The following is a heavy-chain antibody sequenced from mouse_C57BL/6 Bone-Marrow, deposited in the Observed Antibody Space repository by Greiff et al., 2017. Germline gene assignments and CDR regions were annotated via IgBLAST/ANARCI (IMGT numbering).Heavy chain of an antibody. CDR1: GYTFTSYT. Sequence: VKVVESGAELARPGASVKMSCKASGYTFTSYTMHWVKQRPGQGLEWIGYINPSSGYSKYNQKFKGKATLTADKSSSTAYMQLSSLTSEDAADNCCARDCGSSYWYFDVWGTGTTVTVSS. D-gene: IGHD1-1*01. V-gene: IGHV1-4*01. J-gene: IGHJ1*03. CDR2: INPSSGYS. CDR3: ARDCGSSYWYFDV.